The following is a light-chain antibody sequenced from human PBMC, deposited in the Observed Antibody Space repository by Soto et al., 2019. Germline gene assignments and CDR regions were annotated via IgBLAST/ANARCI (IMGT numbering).Light chain of an antibody. J-gene: IGKJ1*01. CDR1: QSLATHF. Sequence: EIVLTQSPGILSLSPGDRATLSCRASQSLATHFLAWYQQKPGQAPRLLVHTASTRATGIPDRFSGRGSGTDFTLTISRLEPEDFAVYYCQQSVTLPWTFGQGTQVEMK. CDR3: QQSVTLPWT. V-gene: IGKV3-20*01. CDR2: TAS.